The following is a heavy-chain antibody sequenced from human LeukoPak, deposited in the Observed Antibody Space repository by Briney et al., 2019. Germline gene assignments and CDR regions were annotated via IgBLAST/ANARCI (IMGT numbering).Heavy chain of an antibody. CDR1: GFTFSNYA. J-gene: IGHJ4*02. V-gene: IGHV3-23*01. CDR3: AKFEASRPVYFDY. Sequence: GGSLRLSCAASGFTFSNYAMSWVRQAPGKGLEWVSAISGSAGSTYYADSVKGRFTISRDNSKNTLYLQMNSLRAEDTAVYSCAKFEASRPVYFDYWGQRTLVTVSS. CDR2: ISGSAGST. D-gene: IGHD2-21*01.